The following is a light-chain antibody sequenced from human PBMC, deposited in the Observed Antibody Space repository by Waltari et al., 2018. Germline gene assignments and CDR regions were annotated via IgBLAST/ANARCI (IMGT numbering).Light chain of an antibody. CDR3: QHHSSAPPWT. CDR2: KAS. J-gene: IGKJ1*01. Sequence: DIQMTQSPSSLSASVGDRVTITCRASQDISSWLAWYQQKPGKAPKLLIYKASSLQSGVPSRFSGTGSGTDFTLTISSLQPEDFAIYYCQHHSSAPPWTFGQGTKVEIK. V-gene: IGKV1-12*01. CDR1: QDISSW.